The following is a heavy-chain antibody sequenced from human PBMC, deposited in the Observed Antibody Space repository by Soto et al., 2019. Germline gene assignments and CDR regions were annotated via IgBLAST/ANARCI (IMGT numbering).Heavy chain of an antibody. J-gene: IGHJ3*02. CDR2: LYDLDGT. Sequence: GGSLRLSCEAFGFTVSGKKYVAWVRQAPGKGLEWLSALYDLDGTYYADSVKGRFTTSSDSSRTTVYLQMNSLRPDDTAVYSCATWHLQEHAYDIGGQGTMVTVSS. V-gene: IGHV3-53*01. D-gene: IGHD1-1*01. CDR1: GFTVSGKKY. CDR3: ATWHLQEHAYDI.